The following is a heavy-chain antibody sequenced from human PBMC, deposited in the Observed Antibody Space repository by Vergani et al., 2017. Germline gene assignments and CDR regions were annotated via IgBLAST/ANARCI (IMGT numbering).Heavy chain of an antibody. D-gene: IGHD6-19*01. J-gene: IGHJ3*02. CDR1: GFTFSHYS. Sequence: EVQMVDSGGGLVKPGGSLRLSCVASGFTFSHYSMNWVRQAPGKGLEWVSTLSASDRRTHYADSVKGRFTISRDNSKNTLFLHMNSLRPEDTAVYYCAKVGRSEVAGTFGAFDIWGQGTMVTVSS. CDR3: AKVGRSEVAGTFGAFDI. V-gene: IGHV3-21*04. CDR2: LSASDRRT.